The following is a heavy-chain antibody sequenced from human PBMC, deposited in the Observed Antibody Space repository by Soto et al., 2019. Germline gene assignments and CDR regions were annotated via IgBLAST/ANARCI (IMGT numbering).Heavy chain of an antibody. CDR1: GGSFSGYY. CDR2: INHSGST. Sequence: SETLSLTCAVYGGSFSGYYWSWIRQPPGKGLEWIGEINHSGSTNYNPSLKSRVTISVDTSKNQFSLKLSSVTAADTAVYYCARVFNSDGVRSYSSSSNFDYWGQGTLVTVSS. J-gene: IGHJ4*02. V-gene: IGHV4-34*01. D-gene: IGHD6-6*01. CDR3: ARVFNSDGVRSYSSSSNFDY.